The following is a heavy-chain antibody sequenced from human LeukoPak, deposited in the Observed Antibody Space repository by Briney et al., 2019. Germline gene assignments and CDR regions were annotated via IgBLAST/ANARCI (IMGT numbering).Heavy chain of an antibody. D-gene: IGHD6-13*01. CDR3: ARGPYRRGSSPNSYYFDY. Sequence: SETLSLTCTVSGGSISSSSYYWSWIRQPPGKGLEWIGEINHSGSTNYNPSLKSRVTISVDTSKNQFSLKLSSVTAADTAVYYCARGPYRRGSSPNSYYFDYWGQGTLVTVSS. CDR1: GGSISSSSYY. V-gene: IGHV4-39*07. CDR2: INHSGST. J-gene: IGHJ4*02.